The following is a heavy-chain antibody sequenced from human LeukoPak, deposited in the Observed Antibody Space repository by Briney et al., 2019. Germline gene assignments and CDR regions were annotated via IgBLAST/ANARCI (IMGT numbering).Heavy chain of an antibody. J-gene: IGHJ3*02. CDR1: GFTFSSYA. D-gene: IGHD4-17*01. Sequence: GRSLRLSCAASGFTFSSYAMHWVRQAPGKGLEWVAVISYDGSNKYYADSVKGRFTISRDNSKNTLYLQMNSLRAEGTAVHYCARTRVTVTPLHAFDIWGQGTMVTVSS. V-gene: IGHV3-30*04. CDR2: ISYDGSNK. CDR3: ARTRVTVTPLHAFDI.